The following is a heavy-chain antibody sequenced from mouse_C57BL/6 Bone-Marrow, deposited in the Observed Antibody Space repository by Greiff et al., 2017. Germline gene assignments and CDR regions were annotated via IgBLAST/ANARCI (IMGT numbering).Heavy chain of an antibody. CDR3: AGYGFAY. Sequence: QVQLQQPGAELVKPGASVKLSCKASGYTFTSYWMQWVKERPGQGLEWIGEIDPSDSYLNYNQKFKGKATLTVDTSSSTAYMQLSSLTSEDSAVYYCAGYGFAYWGQGTLVTVSA. CDR2: IDPSDSYL. V-gene: IGHV1-50*01. CDR1: GYTFTSYW. J-gene: IGHJ3*01. D-gene: IGHD2-2*01.